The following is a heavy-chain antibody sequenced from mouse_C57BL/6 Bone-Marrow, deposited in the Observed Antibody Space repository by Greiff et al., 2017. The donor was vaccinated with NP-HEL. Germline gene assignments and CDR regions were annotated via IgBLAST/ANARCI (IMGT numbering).Heavy chain of an antibody. D-gene: IGHD2-3*01. CDR3: FYDGCSWFAY. V-gene: IGHV1-7*01. CDR1: GYTFTSYW. J-gene: IGHJ3*01. CDR2: INPSSGYT. Sequence: QVQLQQPGAELAKPGASVKLSCKASGYTFTSYWMHWVKQRPGQGLEWIGYINPSSGYTKYNQKFKDKATLTADKSSSTAYMQLSSLTSEASAVYYCFYDGCSWFAYWGRGTLVTVSA.